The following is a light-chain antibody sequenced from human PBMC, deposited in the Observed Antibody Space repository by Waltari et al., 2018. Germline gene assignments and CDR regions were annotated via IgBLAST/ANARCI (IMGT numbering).Light chain of an antibody. CDR1: QTIYNW. V-gene: IGKV1-5*03. CDR3: QQYNSSPWT. J-gene: IGKJ1*01. CDR2: KAS. Sequence: DIQMTQSPSTLSASVGDRVTITCRASQTIYNWLAWYQQKPGKATKLLIYKASTLESGVPSRFSGSGSGTEFTLTISSLQPDDFATYSCQQYNSSPWTFGQGTKVEVK.